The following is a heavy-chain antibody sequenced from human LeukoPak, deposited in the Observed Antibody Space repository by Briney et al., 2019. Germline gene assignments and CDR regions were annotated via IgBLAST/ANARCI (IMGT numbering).Heavy chain of an antibody. CDR2: ISSGSSYE. D-gene: IGHD2-15*01. CDR3: ARVGCTGGSCSQRGCFYYGMDV. CDR1: GFTFSSYS. J-gene: IGHJ6*02. V-gene: IGHV3-21*01. Sequence: GGSLRLSCAASGFTFSSYSMNWVRQAPGKGLEWVSSISSGSSYENYADSVRGRFTISRDNAKNSLFLQMNSLRAEDTAVYYCARVGCTGGSCSQRGCFYYGMDVWGQGTTVTVSS.